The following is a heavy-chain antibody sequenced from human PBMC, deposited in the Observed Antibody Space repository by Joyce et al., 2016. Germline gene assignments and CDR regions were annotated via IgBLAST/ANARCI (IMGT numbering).Heavy chain of an antibody. D-gene: IGHD3-9*01. J-gene: IGHJ5*02. CDR2: IFYTGST. CDR1: GGSLSTKNPY. Sequence: LQLQESGPGLVKTSETLSLTCTVSGGSLSTKNPYWGWIHQSPGNGLEWIGSIFYTGSTYSNPSLKRRTTMSVDTSANQFSLRLRSLTAADTAVYYCARTPFDWDNYFNPWGQGTLVTVSS. V-gene: IGHV4-39*01. CDR3: ARTPFDWDNYFNP.